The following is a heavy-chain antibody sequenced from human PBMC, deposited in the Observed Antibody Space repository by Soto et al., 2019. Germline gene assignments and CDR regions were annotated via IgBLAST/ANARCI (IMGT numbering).Heavy chain of an antibody. CDR2: ISSSSSYI. J-gene: IGHJ4*02. CDR1: GFTFSSYS. D-gene: IGHD6-13*01. CDR3: ARDNSAAADDY. V-gene: IGHV3-21*01. Sequence: GESLKISCAASGFTFSSYSMNWVRQAPGKGLEWVSSISSSSSYIYYADSVKGRFTISRDNAKNSLYLQMNSLRAEDTAVYYCARDNSAAADDYWGQGTLVTVSS.